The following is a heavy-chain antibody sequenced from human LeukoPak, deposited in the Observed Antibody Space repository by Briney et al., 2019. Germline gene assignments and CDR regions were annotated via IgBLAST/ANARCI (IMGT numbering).Heavy chain of an antibody. CDR1: AYTFTSYD. V-gene: IGHV1-8*01. Sequence: ASVKVSCKASAYTFTSYDINWVRQATGQGLEWMGWMNPNSGNTGYAQKFQGRVTMTRNTSISTAYMELSSLRSEDTAVYYCARDSQLVLYNWFDPWGQGTLVTVSS. CDR3: ARDSQLVLYNWFDP. CDR2: MNPNSGNT. D-gene: IGHD6-6*01. J-gene: IGHJ5*02.